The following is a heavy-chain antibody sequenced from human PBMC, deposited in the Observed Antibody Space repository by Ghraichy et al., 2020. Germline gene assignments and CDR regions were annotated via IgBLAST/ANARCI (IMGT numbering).Heavy chain of an antibody. CDR2: IYYSGST. V-gene: IGHV4-31*03. CDR3: ARVSGSSGYYLSHAFDI. Sequence: TLSLTCTVSGGSISSGGYYWSWIRQHPGKGLEWIGYIYYSGSTYYNPSLKSRVTISVDTSKNQFSLKLSSVTAADTAVYYCARVSGSSGYYLSHAFDIWSQGTMVTVSS. D-gene: IGHD3-22*01. J-gene: IGHJ3*02. CDR1: GGSISSGGYY.